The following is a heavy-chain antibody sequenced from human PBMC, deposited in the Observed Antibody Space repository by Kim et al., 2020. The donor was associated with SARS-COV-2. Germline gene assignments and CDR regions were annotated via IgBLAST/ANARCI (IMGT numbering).Heavy chain of an antibody. CDR1: GFSFSSYA. CDR3: VKDRSTYYYDTSGYFGLDNYHGMDV. J-gene: IGHJ6*02. Sequence: GGSLRLSCAASGFSFSSYAMSWVRQAPGKGLEWVSGISGSGGSTYYEDSVKGRFTMSRDNSMDTVYLHMKSLRAEDTAVYCCVKDRSTYYYDTSGYFGLDNYHGMDVWGQGTTVTVSS. D-gene: IGHD3-22*01. CDR2: ISGSGGST. V-gene: IGHV3-23*01.